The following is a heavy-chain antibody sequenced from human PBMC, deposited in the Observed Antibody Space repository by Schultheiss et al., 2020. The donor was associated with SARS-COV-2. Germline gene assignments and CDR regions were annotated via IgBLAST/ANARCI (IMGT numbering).Heavy chain of an antibody. Sequence: GESLKISCGASGFTFGSFGMHWVRQAPGKGLEWVSVISGSGGSTGYADSVKGRFTISRDNAKNSLYLQMNSLRAEDTAVYYCTTSITQDSTWDYWGQGTLVTVSS. CDR1: GFTFGSFG. D-gene: IGHD3-10*01. J-gene: IGHJ4*02. V-gene: IGHV3-NL1*01. CDR2: ISGSGGST. CDR3: TTSITQDSTWDY.